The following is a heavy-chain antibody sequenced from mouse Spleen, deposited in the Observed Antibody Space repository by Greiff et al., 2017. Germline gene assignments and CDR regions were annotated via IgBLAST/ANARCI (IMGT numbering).Heavy chain of an antibody. J-gene: IGHJ2*01. V-gene: IGHV14-3*02. CDR1: GFNIKDTY. CDR3: ARDYYGSSPFDY. Sequence: VQLQQSGAELVKPGASVKLSCTASGFNIKDTYMHWVKQRPEQGLEWIGRIDPANGNTKYDPKFQGKATITADTSSNTAYLQLSSLTSEDTAVYYCARDYYGSSPFDYWGQGTTLTVSS. D-gene: IGHD1-1*01. CDR2: IDPANGNT.